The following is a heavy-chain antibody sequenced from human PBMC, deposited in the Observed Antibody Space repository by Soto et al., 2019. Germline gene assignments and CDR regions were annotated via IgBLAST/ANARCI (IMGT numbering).Heavy chain of an antibody. CDR2: IVVGSGNT. CDR1: GFTFTSPA. Sequence: SVKVSCKASGFTFTSPAVQWVRQARGQRLEWIGWIVVGSGNTNYAQKFQERVTITRDMSTSTAYMELSSLRSEDTAVYYCAPVFYDSCGYLFDYWDQGPLVTVSS. V-gene: IGHV1-58*01. D-gene: IGHD3-22*01. J-gene: IGHJ4*02. CDR3: APVFYDSCGYLFDY.